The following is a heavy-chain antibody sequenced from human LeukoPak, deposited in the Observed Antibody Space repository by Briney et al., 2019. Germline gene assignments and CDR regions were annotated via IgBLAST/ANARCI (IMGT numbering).Heavy chain of an antibody. V-gene: IGHV4-31*03. CDR2: IYYSGST. J-gene: IGHJ6*03. Sequence: SETLSLTCTVSGASISSGGHYWRWIRQHPGKGLEWIGYIYYSGSTYYNPSLKSRLIISLDTSKNHFSLNLSSVTAADTAVYYCASTLYYYYVDVWGKGTTVTVSS. CDR1: GASISSGGHY. CDR3: ASTLYYYYVDV.